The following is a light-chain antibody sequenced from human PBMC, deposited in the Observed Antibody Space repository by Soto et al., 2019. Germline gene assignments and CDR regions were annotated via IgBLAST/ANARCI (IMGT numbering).Light chain of an antibody. CDR2: EVT. V-gene: IGLV2-8*01. J-gene: IGLJ1*01. Sequence: QSALTQPPSASGSPGQTVTISCTGTSSDVGGYDYVSWYQQHPGEAPKLIIYEVTKRPSGVPDRFSGSKSGNTASLTASGLQAEDEADYHCASYAGGKNFYVFGTGTKLTVL. CDR1: SSDVGGYDY. CDR3: ASYAGGKNFYV.